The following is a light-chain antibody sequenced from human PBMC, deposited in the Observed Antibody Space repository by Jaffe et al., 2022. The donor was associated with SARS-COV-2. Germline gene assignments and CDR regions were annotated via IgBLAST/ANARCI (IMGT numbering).Light chain of an antibody. J-gene: IGKJ4*01. CDR2: GAS. CDR3: QQYGTSPLT. V-gene: IGKV3-20*01. Sequence: EIVLTQSPGTLSLSPGEKATLSCRASQSITNSYIAWYQQRPGQAPRLLIYGASSRATGIPDRFTGSGSGTDFTLTISRLEPEDFAVYYCQQYGTSPLTFGGGATVEIK. CDR1: QSITNSY.